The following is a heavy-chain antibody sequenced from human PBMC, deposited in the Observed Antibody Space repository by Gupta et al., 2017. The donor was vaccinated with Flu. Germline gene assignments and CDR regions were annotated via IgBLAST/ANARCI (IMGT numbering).Heavy chain of an antibody. CDR3: AKDGPGTASCPYYCYYMDV. CDR2: EASEGSNK. Sequence: GLEWVGDEASEGSNKDYADSVWGRFIISRDNSKKKLSLEMDSLRVEDTAIYYCAKDGPGTASCPYYCYYMDVWGKGTTVTGSS. J-gene: IGHJ6*03. V-gene: IGHV3-30*18. D-gene: IGHD2-2*01.